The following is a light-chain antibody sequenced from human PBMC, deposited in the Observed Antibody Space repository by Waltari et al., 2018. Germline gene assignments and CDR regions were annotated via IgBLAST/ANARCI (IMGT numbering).Light chain of an antibody. Sequence: YALTQPPSVSVAPGQPATIACGGNNLGRRSLHWYQQRPGQAPVLVVYDDRVRPSGIPERISGSNSGNTATLTISGVEAGDEADYYCQVWDSDSDHYVFGAGTKVTVL. CDR3: QVWDSDSDHYV. V-gene: IGLV3-21*02. CDR1: NLGRRS. CDR2: DDR. J-gene: IGLJ1*01.